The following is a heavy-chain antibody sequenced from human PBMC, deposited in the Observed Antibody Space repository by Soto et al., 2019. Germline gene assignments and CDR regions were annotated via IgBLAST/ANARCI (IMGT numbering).Heavy chain of an antibody. J-gene: IGHJ4*02. D-gene: IGHD7-27*01. Sequence: TLSLTCSVSGGSIRSSHYHWGWVRQPPGKGLEWIGSLYYTGNIYYNPSLKSRVTISEDTSKNQFSLQLTSAADADTAVYFCAGDGRAPNWFYYWGRGTLVTVSS. CDR3: AGDGRAPNWFYY. CDR1: GGSIRSSHYH. CDR2: LYYTGNI. V-gene: IGHV4-39*02.